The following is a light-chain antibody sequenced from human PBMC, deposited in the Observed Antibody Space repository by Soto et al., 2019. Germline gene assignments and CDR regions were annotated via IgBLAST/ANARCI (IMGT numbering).Light chain of an antibody. V-gene: IGKV3-11*01. J-gene: IGKJ5*01. CDR2: RIF. CDR3: QPRSNWPIT. Sequence: EIVMTQSPGTVSVFPGETVTLSCRAIQSVSGYLDWFHQKPGQAPRLVLLRIFTRAIGVPARFSGSGSETEFTLTISSLEPEDFAVYYCQPRSNWPITFGQGTRLEIK. CDR1: QSVSGY.